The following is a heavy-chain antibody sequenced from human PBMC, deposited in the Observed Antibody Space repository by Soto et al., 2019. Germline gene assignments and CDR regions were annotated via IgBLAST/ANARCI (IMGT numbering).Heavy chain of an antibody. D-gene: IGHD3-10*01. CDR2: ITWNSGRS. Sequence: EVQLVESGGGLVQPGRSLRLSCAASGFAFDYYAMHWVRQVPGKGLEWVSGITWNSGRSGYADSVKGRFTISRDNAENSLYLQMNSLRPEDTALYYFAKDIEHSYGSDYYYGMAVWGQGTTFTVSS. CDR1: GFAFDYYA. V-gene: IGHV3-9*01. CDR3: AKDIEHSYGSDYYYGMAV. J-gene: IGHJ6*02.